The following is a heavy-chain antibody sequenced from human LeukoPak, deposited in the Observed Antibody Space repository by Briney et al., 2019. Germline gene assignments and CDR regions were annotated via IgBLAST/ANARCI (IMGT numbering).Heavy chain of an antibody. CDR2: IYYSGST. V-gene: IGHV4-61*08. CDR3: ARGGTSYYDFWSGYYTSYFDY. J-gene: IGHJ4*02. D-gene: IGHD3-3*01. CDR1: GGSISSGGYY. Sequence: SETLSLTCTVSGGSISSGGYYWSWIRQPPGKGLEWIGYIYYSGSTNYNPSLKSRVTISVDTSKNQFSLELSSVTAADTAVSYCARGGTSYYDFWSGYYTSYFDYWGQGTLVTVSS.